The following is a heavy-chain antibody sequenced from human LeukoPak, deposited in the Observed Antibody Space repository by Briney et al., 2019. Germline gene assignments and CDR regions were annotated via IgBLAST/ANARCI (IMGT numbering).Heavy chain of an antibody. CDR2: ISAYSNST. D-gene: IGHD3-10*01. V-gene: IGHV1-18*01. CDR1: GYTFTTYG. CDR3: ARAAHDAQWFWEGDY. J-gene: IGHJ4*02. Sequence: ASVKVSCKASGYTFTTYGIRWVRQAPGQGLEWMGWISAYSNSTNYAQKLQGRVTMTTDTSTSTVYMELRSLRSDDTAVYYCARAAHDAQWFWEGDYWGQGTLVTVSS.